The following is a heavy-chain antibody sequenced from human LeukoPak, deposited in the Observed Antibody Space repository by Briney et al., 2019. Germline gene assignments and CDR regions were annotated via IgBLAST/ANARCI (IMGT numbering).Heavy chain of an antibody. Sequence: SETLSPTCTVSGGSISSYYWSWIRQPPGKGLEWIGYIYYSGSTNYNPSLKSRVTISVDTSKNQFSLKLSSVTAADTAVYYCARDYVWFGETWGQGTLVTVSS. CDR3: ARDYVWFGET. J-gene: IGHJ5*02. V-gene: IGHV4-59*12. D-gene: IGHD3-10*01. CDR2: IYYSGST. CDR1: GGSISSYY.